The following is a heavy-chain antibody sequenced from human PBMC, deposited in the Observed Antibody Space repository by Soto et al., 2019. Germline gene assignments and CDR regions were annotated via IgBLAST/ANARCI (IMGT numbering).Heavy chain of an antibody. J-gene: IGHJ4*02. CDR2: ISYDGSNK. V-gene: IGHV3-30*18. Sequence: TGGSLRLSCAASGFTFSSCGMHWVRQAPGKGLEWVAVISYDGSNKYYADSVKGRFTISRDNSKNTLYLQMNSLRAEDTDVYYCAKEGYYFDYWGQGTLVTVSS. CDR1: GFTFSSCG. CDR3: AKEGYYFDY.